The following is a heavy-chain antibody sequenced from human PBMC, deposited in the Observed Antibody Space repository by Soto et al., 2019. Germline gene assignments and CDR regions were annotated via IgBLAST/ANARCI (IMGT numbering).Heavy chain of an antibody. J-gene: IGHJ3*01. CDR1: GYTFTLYG. V-gene: IGHV1-18*01. CDR3: ARRVGVEPAYDAYDF. Sequence: ASVKVSCKTSGYTFTLYGVSLVRQAPVQLLELIVWIIGVNFNTNYSQKFQGRFTITSYTSTITFYIELMSLRSDDTSVHYCARRVGVEPAYDAYDFWGQGTLVTVSS. CDR2: IIGVNFNT. D-gene: IGHD2-15*01.